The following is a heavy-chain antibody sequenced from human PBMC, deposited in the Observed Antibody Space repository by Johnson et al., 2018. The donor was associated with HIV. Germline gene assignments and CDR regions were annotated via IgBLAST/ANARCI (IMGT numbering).Heavy chain of an antibody. CDR2: IYSGGST. V-gene: IGHV3-66*01. Sequence: VQLVESGGGLVQPGGSLRLSCAASGFTVSSNYMSWVRQAPGKGLEWVSVIYSGGSTYYADSVKGRFTISRDNAKNSLDLQMNSLRAEDTAVYYCASRYTVDAFDIWGQGTMVTVSS. D-gene: IGHD1-1*01. CDR1: GFTVSSNY. J-gene: IGHJ3*02. CDR3: ASRYTVDAFDI.